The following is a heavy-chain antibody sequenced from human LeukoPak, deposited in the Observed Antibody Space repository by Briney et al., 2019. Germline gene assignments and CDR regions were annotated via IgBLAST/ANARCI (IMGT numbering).Heavy chain of an antibody. V-gene: IGHV3-23*01. D-gene: IGHD6-13*01. CDR1: GFTSSSYA. Sequence: GGSLRLSCAASGFTSSSYALNWVRQAPGKGLEWVATVSGSGDRMYHADSVKGRFTISRDNSKNTIYLQMNSLRAEDTALYYCAKAAAAPGFDFWGQGTLSPSPQ. CDR3: AKAAAAPGFDF. J-gene: IGHJ4*02. CDR2: VSGSGDRM.